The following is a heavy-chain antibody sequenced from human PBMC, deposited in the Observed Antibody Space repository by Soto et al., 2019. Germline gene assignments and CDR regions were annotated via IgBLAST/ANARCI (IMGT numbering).Heavy chain of an antibody. J-gene: IGHJ6*02. CDR3: KKDTGRWRVKGDYYGLDV. V-gene: IGHV3-9*01. Sequence: PGGSLRLSCAASGFTFDDFAMHWGRQVPGKGLEWVSGIRWNSGIRGYADSVKGRFTISRDNTRNSLYLEMNSRRAEDSALYYVKKDTGRWRVKGDYYGLDVWGQGTPVTVSS. CDR2: IRWNSGIR. D-gene: IGHD6-19*01. CDR1: GFTFDDFA.